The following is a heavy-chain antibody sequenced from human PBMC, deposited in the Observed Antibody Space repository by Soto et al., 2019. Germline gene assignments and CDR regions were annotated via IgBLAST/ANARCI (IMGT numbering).Heavy chain of an antibody. D-gene: IGHD2-15*01. V-gene: IGHV3-66*01. CDR2: IQSGGTT. CDR3: ARDDVLCDGGRCYGIPLDV. Sequence: EVQLVESGGGLVQPGGSLRLSCAASGFTVSSKYMTWVRQAPGKGLEWVSLIQSGGTTYYADSVKGRFTISRDTSENTLHLQMDSLRAEDTAVYYCARDDVLCDGGRCYGIPLDVWSKGTTVTVSS. J-gene: IGHJ6*04. CDR1: GFTVSSKY.